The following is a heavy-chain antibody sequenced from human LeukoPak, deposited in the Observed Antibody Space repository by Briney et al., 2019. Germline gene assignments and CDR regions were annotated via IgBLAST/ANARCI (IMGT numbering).Heavy chain of an antibody. V-gene: IGHV1-2*04. CDR2: INPNSGGT. Sequence: ASVNVSCKASGYTFTGYYMHWVRQAPGQGLEWMGWINPNSGGTNYAQKFQGWVTMTRDTSISTAYMELSRLRSDDTAVYYCARANAYCSSTSCYADFDYWGQGTLVTVSS. CDR3: ARANAYCSSTSCYADFDY. CDR1: GYTFTGYY. D-gene: IGHD2-2*01. J-gene: IGHJ4*02.